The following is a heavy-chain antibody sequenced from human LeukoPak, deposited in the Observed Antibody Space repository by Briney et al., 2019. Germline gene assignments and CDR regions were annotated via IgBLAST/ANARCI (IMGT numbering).Heavy chain of an antibody. CDR3: ARDQPGTYTLSGA. CDR1: GFTFSSYS. Sequence: GGSLRLFCAASGFTFSSYSMNWVRQAPGEGLECVSYISRSNSSIYYADSVKGRLTISRDNSKNTLYLQMNSLRAEDTAVYFCARDQPGTYTLSGAWGQGTLVTVSS. CDR2: ISRSNSSI. J-gene: IGHJ5*02. V-gene: IGHV3-48*01. D-gene: IGHD1-14*01.